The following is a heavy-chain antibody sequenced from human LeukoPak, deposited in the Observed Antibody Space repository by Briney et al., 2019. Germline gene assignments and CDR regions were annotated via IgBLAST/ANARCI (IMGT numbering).Heavy chain of an antibody. V-gene: IGHV4-59*01. CDR3: ARDQDGDYGLRYPGGAFDI. CDR1: GGSISSYY. D-gene: IGHD4-17*01. J-gene: IGHJ3*02. Sequence: SETLSLTCTVSGGSISSYYWSWIRQPPGKGLEWIGYIYYSGSTNYNPSLKSRVPISVDTSKNQFSLKLSSVTAADTAVYYCARDQDGDYGLRYPGGAFDIWGQGTMVTVSS. CDR2: IYYSGST.